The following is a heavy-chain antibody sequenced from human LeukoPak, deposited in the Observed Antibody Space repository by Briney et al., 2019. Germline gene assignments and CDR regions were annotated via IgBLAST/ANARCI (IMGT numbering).Heavy chain of an antibody. V-gene: IGHV4-61*02. CDR3: ARSEYYYDSSGYSDY. J-gene: IGHJ4*02. Sequence: SETLSLTCTVSGGSISSGSYYWSWIRQPAGKGLEWIGRIYTSGSTNYNPSLKSRVTISVDTSKNQLSLKLSSVTAADTAVYYCARSEYYYDSSGYSDYWGQGTLVTVSS. CDR2: IYTSGST. D-gene: IGHD3-22*01. CDR1: GGSISSGSYY.